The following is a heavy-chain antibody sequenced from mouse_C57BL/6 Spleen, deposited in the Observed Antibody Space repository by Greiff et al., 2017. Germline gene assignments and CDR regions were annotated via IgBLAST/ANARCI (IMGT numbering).Heavy chain of an antibody. CDR3: ARGDYYGSSYYCEY. Sequence: QVQLQQPGAELVKPGASVKLSCKASGYTFTSYWMPWVKQRPGQGLEWIGMIHPNSGSTNYNEKFKSKATLTVDHSSSTAYMQLRSLTAEDDAVYYCARGDYYGSSYYCEYWGQGTTLTVSS. CDR2: IHPNSGST. V-gene: IGHV1-64*01. J-gene: IGHJ2*01. D-gene: IGHD1-1*01. CDR1: GYTFTSYW.